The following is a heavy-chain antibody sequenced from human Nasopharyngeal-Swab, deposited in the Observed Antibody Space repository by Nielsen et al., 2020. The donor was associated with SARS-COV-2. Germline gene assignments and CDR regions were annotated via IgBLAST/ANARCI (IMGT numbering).Heavy chain of an antibody. Sequence: GSLRLSCTVSGYSIGSGYYWGWIRQSPGKGLEWIGNIYHSGTTYYNPSLKSRVTISVDTSKNQFSLKVNSVTAADTAVYYCARGEDSGIYYYAYWGQGTLVTVSS. CDR1: GYSIGSGYY. D-gene: IGHD1-26*01. J-gene: IGHJ4*02. V-gene: IGHV4-38-2*02. CDR2: IYHSGTT. CDR3: ARGEDSGIYYYAY.